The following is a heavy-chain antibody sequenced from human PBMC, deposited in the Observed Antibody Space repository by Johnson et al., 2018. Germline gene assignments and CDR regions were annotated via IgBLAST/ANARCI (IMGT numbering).Heavy chain of an antibody. CDR2: ISGSGGTI. V-gene: IGHV3-23*04. D-gene: IGHD5-24*01. J-gene: IGHJ3*01. CDR1: GFTFRSYA. CDR3: VKDLAEIAPRYEAFDF. Sequence: VQLVQSGGGLVQPGGSLRLSCAASGFTFRSYAMIWVRQAPGKGLEWVSGISGSGGTIHYADSVKGRFVISRDNSQNTGYLQMNNLRAEDTATYYCVKDLAEIAPRYEAFDFWGQGTRGTVSS.